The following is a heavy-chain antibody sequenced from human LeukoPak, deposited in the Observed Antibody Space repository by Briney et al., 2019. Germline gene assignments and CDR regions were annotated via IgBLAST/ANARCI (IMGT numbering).Heavy chain of an antibody. CDR3: ARDRIIGIAVAGTLFDY. Sequence: GSSVKVSCKASGGTFSSYAISWVRQAPGQGLEWMGGIIPIFGTANYAQKFQGRVTITADESTSTAYMELSSLRSEDTAVYYCARDRIIGIAVAGTLFDYWGQGTLVTVSS. J-gene: IGHJ4*02. V-gene: IGHV1-69*01. D-gene: IGHD6-19*01. CDR1: GGTFSSYA. CDR2: IIPIFGTA.